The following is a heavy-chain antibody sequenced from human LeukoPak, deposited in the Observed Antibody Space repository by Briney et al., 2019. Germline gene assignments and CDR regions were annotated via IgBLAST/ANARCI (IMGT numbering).Heavy chain of an antibody. J-gene: IGHJ3*02. CDR2: IRYDGSNK. CDR1: GFTFSSYG. V-gene: IGHV3-30*02. Sequence: PGGSLRLSCAASGFTFSSYGMHWVRQAPGKGLEWVAFIRYDGSNKYYADSVKGRFTISRDNSKNTLYLQMNSLRAEDTAAYYCAKDLYYDSSGYYDSDAFDIWGQGTMVTVSS. CDR3: AKDLYYDSSGYYDSDAFDI. D-gene: IGHD3-22*01.